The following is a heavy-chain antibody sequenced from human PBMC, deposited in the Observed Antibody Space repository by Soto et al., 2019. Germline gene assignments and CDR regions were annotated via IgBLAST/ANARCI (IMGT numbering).Heavy chain of an antibody. CDR2: ISAYNGNT. CDR3: ARVGVVVPAAIIGPYYYYGMDV. Sequence: ASVKVSCKASGYTFTSYGISWVRQAPGQGLEWMGWISAYNGNTNYAQKLRGRVTMTTDTSTSTAYMELRSLRSDDTAVYYCARVGVVVPAAIIGPYYYYGMDVWGQGTTVTVSS. D-gene: IGHD2-2*02. CDR1: GYTFTSYG. J-gene: IGHJ6*02. V-gene: IGHV1-18*01.